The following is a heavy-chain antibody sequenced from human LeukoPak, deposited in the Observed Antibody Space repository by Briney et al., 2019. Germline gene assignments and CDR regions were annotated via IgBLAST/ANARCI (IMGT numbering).Heavy chain of an antibody. CDR3: ARDRTMVRGADNYGMDV. V-gene: IGHV1-18*01. CDR2: ISGYNGDT. J-gene: IGHJ6*02. D-gene: IGHD3-10*01. CDR1: GYTFISYG. Sequence: ASVKVSCKASGYTFISYGINWVRQAPGQGLEWMGWISGYNGDTKYGQKLQDRVTMTTGTSTSTAYMEVRSLRSDDTAVYYCARDRTMVRGADNYGMDVWGHGTTVTVSS.